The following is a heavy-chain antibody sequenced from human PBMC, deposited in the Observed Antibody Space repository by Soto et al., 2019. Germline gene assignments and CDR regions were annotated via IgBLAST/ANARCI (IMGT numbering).Heavy chain of an antibody. CDR3: AAYSGSVYYGMDV. D-gene: IGHD1-26*01. CDR2: IYPGDSDT. J-gene: IGHJ6*04. CDR1: GYGFTSYW. Sequence: PGESLKISCKASGYGFTSYWIGWVRQMPGKGLEWMGIIYPGDSDTRYSPSFQGQVTISADKSISTAYLQWSSLKASDTAMYYCAAYSGSVYYGMDVWGKGTTVTVSS. V-gene: IGHV5-51*01.